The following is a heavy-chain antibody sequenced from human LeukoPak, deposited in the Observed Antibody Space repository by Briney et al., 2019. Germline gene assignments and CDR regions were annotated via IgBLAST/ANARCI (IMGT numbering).Heavy chain of an antibody. CDR1: GGSISSGDYY. V-gene: IGHV4-30-4*08. D-gene: IGHD1-26*01. J-gene: IGHJ5*02. CDR3: ARGEGVLRFDP. CDR2: IYYSGST. Sequence: SETLSLTCTVSGGSISSGDYYWSWIRQPPGKGLEWIGYIYYSGSTYYNPSLKSRVTISVDTSKNQFSLKLSSVTAADTAVYYCARGEGVLRFDPWGQGTLITVSS.